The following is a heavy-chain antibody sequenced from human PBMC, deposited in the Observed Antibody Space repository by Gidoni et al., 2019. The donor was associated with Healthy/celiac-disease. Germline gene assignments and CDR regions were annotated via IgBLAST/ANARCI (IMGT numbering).Heavy chain of an antibody. Sequence: EVQLVESGGGLVKPGGSLRLSCAASGFSFSSYIMNWVRQAPGKGLEWVSSSSSSSSYIYDADSVKGRFTISRDNAKNSLYLQMNSLRAEDTAVYYCAREPTYYYYGMDVWGQGTTVTVSS. V-gene: IGHV3-21*01. J-gene: IGHJ6*02. CDR1: GFSFSSYI. CDR2: SSSSSSYI. CDR3: AREPTYYYYGMDV.